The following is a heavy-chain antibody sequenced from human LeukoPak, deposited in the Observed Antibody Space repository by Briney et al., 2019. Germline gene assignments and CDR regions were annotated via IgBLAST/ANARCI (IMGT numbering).Heavy chain of an antibody. D-gene: IGHD4-17*01. V-gene: IGHV4-59*08. CDR1: GGSISSYY. J-gene: IGHJ4*02. Sequence: SETLSLTCTVSGGSISSYYWSWIRQPPGKGLEWIGYIYYSGSTNYNPSLKSRVTISVDTSKNQFSLKLSPVTAADTAVYYCARAATVTRVFDYWGQGTLVTVSS. CDR2: IYYSGST. CDR3: ARAATVTRVFDY.